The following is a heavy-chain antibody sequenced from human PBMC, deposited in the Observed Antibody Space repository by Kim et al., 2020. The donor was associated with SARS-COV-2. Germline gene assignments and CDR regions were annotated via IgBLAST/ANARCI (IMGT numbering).Heavy chain of an antibody. CDR1: GGTFSSYA. Sequence: SVKVSCKASGGTFSSYAISWVRQAPGQGLEWMGGIIPIFGTANYAQKFQGRVTITADESTSTAYMELSSLRSEDTAVYYCARVPRHIVVVPAARSNAFDIWGQGTMVTVSS. CDR3: ARVPRHIVVVPAARSNAFDI. D-gene: IGHD2-2*01. CDR2: IIPIFGTA. J-gene: IGHJ3*02. V-gene: IGHV1-69*13.